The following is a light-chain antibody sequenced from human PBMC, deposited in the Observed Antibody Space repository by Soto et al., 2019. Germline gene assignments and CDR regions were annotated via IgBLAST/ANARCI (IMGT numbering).Light chain of an antibody. V-gene: IGKV4-1*01. CDR3: QQYYSTLMYT. CDR1: QSVLYSSNNKNY. Sequence: DIVMTQSPDSLAVSLGERATINCKSSQSVLYSSNNKNYLAWYQQKPGQPPKLLIYWASTRESGVPDRFSGSGSGTDFTRTIISLQAEDVAVYYCQQYYSTLMYTFGQGTKLEIK. CDR2: WAS. J-gene: IGKJ2*01.